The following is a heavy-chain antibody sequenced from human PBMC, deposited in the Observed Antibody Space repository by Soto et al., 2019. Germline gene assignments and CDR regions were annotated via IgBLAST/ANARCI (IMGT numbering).Heavy chain of an antibody. Sequence: GGSLRLSCAASGFTFSSYAMHWVRQAPGKGLEWVAVISYDGSNKYYADSVKGRFTISRDNSKNTLYLQMNSLRAEDTAVYYCARDIGLGDRSPGYWGQGTLVTVS. CDR3: ARDIGLGDRSPGY. CDR1: GFTFSSYA. J-gene: IGHJ4*02. D-gene: IGHD3-16*02. CDR2: ISYDGSNK. V-gene: IGHV3-30-3*01.